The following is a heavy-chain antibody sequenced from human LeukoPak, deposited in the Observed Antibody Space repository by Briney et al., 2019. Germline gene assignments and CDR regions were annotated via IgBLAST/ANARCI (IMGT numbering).Heavy chain of an antibody. J-gene: IGHJ6*03. CDR1: GGSFSGYY. V-gene: IGHV4-34*01. CDR3: ARPARRGAAARPSYYYYMDV. CDR2: INHSGST. D-gene: IGHD6-6*01. Sequence: PSETLSLTCAVYGGSFSGYYWSWIRQPPGKGLEWIGEINHSGSTNYNPSLKSRVTISVDTSKNQFSLKLSSVTAADTAVYYCARPARRGAAARPSYYYYMDVWGKGTTVTVSS.